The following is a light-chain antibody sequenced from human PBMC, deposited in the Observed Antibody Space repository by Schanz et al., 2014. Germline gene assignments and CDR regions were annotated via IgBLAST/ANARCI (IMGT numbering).Light chain of an antibody. CDR2: GAS. Sequence: EIVLTQSPGTLSLSPGERATLSCRASQSVSSSYLAWYQQKPGQAPRLPIYGASSRATGIPDRFSGSGSGTDFTLTISRLEPEDFAVYHCQHYDVPPLTFGGGTKVEIK. CDR3: QHYDVPPLT. V-gene: IGKV3-20*01. J-gene: IGKJ4*01. CDR1: QSVSSSY.